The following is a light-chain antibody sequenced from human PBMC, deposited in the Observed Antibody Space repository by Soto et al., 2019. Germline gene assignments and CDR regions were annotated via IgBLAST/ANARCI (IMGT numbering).Light chain of an antibody. CDR3: QHVDSVPLT. CDR2: DTS. J-gene: IGKJ4*01. Sequence: DVQMTQSPSSLSASVGDRVTITCQASHDIGTYVTWYQHKPGKAPKLLIFDTSHLATGIPARFSGSESVTYFTSTITNLQAEDVVAYYCQHVDSVPLTFGGGTNVEI. CDR1: HDIGTY. V-gene: IGKV1-33*01.